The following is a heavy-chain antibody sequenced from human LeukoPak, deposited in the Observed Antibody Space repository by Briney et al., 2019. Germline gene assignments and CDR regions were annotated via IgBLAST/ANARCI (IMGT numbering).Heavy chain of an antibody. CDR1: GYSLPELF. J-gene: IGHJ5*02. V-gene: IGHV1-24*01. CDR2: YDPEDGET. D-gene: IGHD3-10*01. CDR3: ATDSGGFDP. Sequence: ASVKVSCQVSGYSLPELFIQWVRQAPGKGVEWVGGYDPEDGETIYAQKFKGRLTMTEDTSTDTDNMELSSRRSEYTALYYCATDSGGFDPWGQGTLVTVSS.